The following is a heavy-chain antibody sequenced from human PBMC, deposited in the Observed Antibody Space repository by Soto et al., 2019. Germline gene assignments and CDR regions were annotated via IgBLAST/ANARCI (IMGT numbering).Heavy chain of an antibody. CDR2: ISGSGGST. Sequence: GGSLRLSCAASGFTFSSYAMSWVRQAPGKGLEWVSAISGSGGSTYYADSVKGRFTISRDNSKNTLYLQMNSLRAEDTAVYYCAKASPGYAVVISYFDYWGQGPLVPVSS. CDR1: GFTFSSYA. V-gene: IGHV3-23*01. J-gene: IGHJ4*02. CDR3: AKASPGYAVVISYFDY. D-gene: IGHD3-22*01.